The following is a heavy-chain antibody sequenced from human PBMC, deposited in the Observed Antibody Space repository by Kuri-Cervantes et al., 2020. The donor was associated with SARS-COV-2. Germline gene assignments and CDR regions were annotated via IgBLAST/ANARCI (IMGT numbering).Heavy chain of an antibody. CDR1: GDSISSYY. D-gene: IGHD3-16*01. J-gene: IGHJ4*02. CDR2: IYYSGST. V-gene: IGHV4-59*01. Sequence: SETLSLTCTVSGDSISSYYGSWIRQPQGKGLEWIGYIYYSGSTKYNPSLKSRVTISLNTSKNQFSLKLSSVTAADTAVYYCARGGGYDYPHYWGQGTQVTVSS. CDR3: ARGGGYDYPHY.